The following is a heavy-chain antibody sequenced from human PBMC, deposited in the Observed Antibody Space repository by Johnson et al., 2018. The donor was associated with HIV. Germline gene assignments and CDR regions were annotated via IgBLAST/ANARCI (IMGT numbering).Heavy chain of an antibody. V-gene: IGHV3-7*01. Sequence: VQLVESGGGLVQPGGSLRLSCAASGFTFSSYWMSWVRQAPGQGLEWVANIKQDGSEKYYVDSVKGRFTISRDNAKNSLYLQMNSLRAEDTAVYYCARERASSAFDIWGQGTMVTVSS. CDR3: ARERASSAFDI. CDR1: GFTFSSYW. CDR2: IKQDGSEK. J-gene: IGHJ3*02.